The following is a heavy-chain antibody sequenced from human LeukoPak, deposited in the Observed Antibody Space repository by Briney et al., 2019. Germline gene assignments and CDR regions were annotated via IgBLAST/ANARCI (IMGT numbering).Heavy chain of an antibody. V-gene: IGHV5-51*01. Sequence: GESLKISCKGSGYSFTSYWIGWVRQMPGKGLEWMGIIHPRDSDTRYSPSFQGQVTISADKSISTAYLQWSSLKASDTAMYYCARRYCSGSSCYLFDYWGQGTLVTVSS. J-gene: IGHJ4*02. CDR1: GYSFTSYW. CDR2: IHPRDSDT. CDR3: ARRYCSGSSCYLFDY. D-gene: IGHD2-15*01.